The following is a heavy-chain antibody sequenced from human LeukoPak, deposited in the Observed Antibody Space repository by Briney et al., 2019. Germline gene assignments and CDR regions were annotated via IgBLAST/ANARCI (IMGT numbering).Heavy chain of an antibody. V-gene: IGHV4-34*01. D-gene: IGHD4-11*01. CDR3: ARPPPTDPYYFDY. CDR2: INHSGST. Sequence: SETLSLTCAVYGGSFSGYYWSWVRQPPGKGLEWIGEINHSGSTNYNPSPKSRVTISVDTSKNQFSLKLSSVTAADTAVYYCARPPPTDPYYFDYWGQGTLVTVSS. CDR1: GGSFSGYY. J-gene: IGHJ4*02.